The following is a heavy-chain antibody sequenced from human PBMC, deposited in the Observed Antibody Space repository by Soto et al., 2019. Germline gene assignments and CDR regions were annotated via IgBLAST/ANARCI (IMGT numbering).Heavy chain of an antibody. J-gene: IGHJ4*02. CDR2: ISWNSGSI. CDR1: GFTFDDYA. D-gene: IGHD6-19*01. V-gene: IGHV3-9*01. Sequence: EVQLVESGGGLVQPGRSLRLSCAASGFTFDDYAMHWVRKAPGKGLEWVSGISWNSGSIGYADSVKGRFTISRDNAKNSLYLQMNSLRAEDTALYYCAKDMVSYRVAGTLDYWGQGTLVTVSS. CDR3: AKDMVSYRVAGTLDY.